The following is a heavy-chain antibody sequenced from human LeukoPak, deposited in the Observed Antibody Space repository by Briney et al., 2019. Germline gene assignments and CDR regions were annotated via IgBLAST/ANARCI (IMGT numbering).Heavy chain of an antibody. CDR3: ARFYGDYPIYYYYMDV. Sequence: SETLSLTCTVSGGSISSSSYYWGWIRQPPGKGLEWIGSIYYSGSTYYNPSLKSRVTISVDTSKNQFSLKLSSVTAADTAVYYCARFYGDYPIYYYYMDVWGKGTTVTVSS. CDR1: GGSISSSSYY. CDR2: IYYSGST. V-gene: IGHV4-39*07. D-gene: IGHD4-17*01. J-gene: IGHJ6*03.